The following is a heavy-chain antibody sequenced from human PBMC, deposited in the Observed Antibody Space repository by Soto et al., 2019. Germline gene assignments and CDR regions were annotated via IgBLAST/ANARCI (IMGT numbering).Heavy chain of an antibody. Sequence: PSXTLSLTCTVSGGSISSYYWSWIRQPPVKGLEWIGYIYYSGSTNYNPSLKSRVTISVDMSKNQFSLKLSSVTAADTAVYYCARHGVATINFDYWGQGTLVTV. D-gene: IGHD5-12*01. V-gene: IGHV4-59*08. CDR1: GGSISSYY. CDR3: ARHGVATINFDY. J-gene: IGHJ4*02. CDR2: IYYSGST.